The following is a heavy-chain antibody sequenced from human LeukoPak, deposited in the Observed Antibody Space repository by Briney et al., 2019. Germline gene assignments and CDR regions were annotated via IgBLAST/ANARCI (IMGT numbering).Heavy chain of an antibody. CDR2: INWNGGST. J-gene: IGHJ4*02. D-gene: IGHD2-2*01. Sequence: GGSLRLSCAASGFTFDDYGMSWVRQAPGKGLEWVSGINWNGGSTGYADSAKGRFTISRDNAKNSLYLQMNSLRAEDTALYYCARDGRISRDIVVVPAAHWGQGTLVTVSS. V-gene: IGHV3-20*04. CDR1: GFTFDDYG. CDR3: ARDGRISRDIVVVPAAH.